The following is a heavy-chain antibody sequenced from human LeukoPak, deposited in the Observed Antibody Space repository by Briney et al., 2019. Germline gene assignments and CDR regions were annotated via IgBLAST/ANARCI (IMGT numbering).Heavy chain of an antibody. CDR2: IYYSGST. V-gene: IGHV4-59*08. D-gene: IGHD5-12*01. CDR3: ARRSGYSGYGRWYFDS. J-gene: IGHJ4*02. Sequence: SETLSLTCTVSGGSISSYYWSWIRQPPGKGLEWIGYIYYSGSTNYNPSLKSRVTISVDTSKNQFSLNLSSVTAADTAVYYCARRSGYSGYGRWYFDSWGQGTLVTVSS. CDR1: GGSISSYY.